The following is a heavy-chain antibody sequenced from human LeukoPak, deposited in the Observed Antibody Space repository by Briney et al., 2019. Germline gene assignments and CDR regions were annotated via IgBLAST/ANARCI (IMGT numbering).Heavy chain of an antibody. CDR2: IYYTGST. V-gene: IGHV4-59*08. CDR3: ARKHSSSWSFDY. D-gene: IGHD6-13*01. Sequence: SETLSLTCTVSGVSISSYYWSWIRQPPRKGLEWIGYIYYTGSTDYTPSLKSRVTISIDTSKNQFSLKLISMTAADTAVYYCARKHSSSWSFDYWGQGTLVTVSS. CDR1: GVSISSYY. J-gene: IGHJ4*02.